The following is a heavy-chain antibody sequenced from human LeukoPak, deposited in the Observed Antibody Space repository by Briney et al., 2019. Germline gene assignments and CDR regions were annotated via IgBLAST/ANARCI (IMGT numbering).Heavy chain of an antibody. J-gene: IGHJ4*02. Sequence: SETLSLTCSVSGASININNYYWSWIRQHPGKGLEWIGYIYYSGSSYYNPSLKSRVTISVDTSKNQFSLKLSSVTAADTAVYYCARDLEGVAAADPNHFDYWGQGTLVTVSS. D-gene: IGHD6-13*01. CDR3: ARDLEGVAAADPNHFDY. CDR1: GASININNYY. CDR2: IYYSGSS. V-gene: IGHV4-61*01.